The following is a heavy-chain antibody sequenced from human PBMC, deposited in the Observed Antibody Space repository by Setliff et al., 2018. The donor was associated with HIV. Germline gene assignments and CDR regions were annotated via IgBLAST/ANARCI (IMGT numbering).Heavy chain of an antibody. CDR3: AREAYFFASGTYYFDS. CDR1: GGTFSSYA. D-gene: IGHD3-10*01. J-gene: IGHJ4*02. V-gene: IGHV1-69*10. CDR2: IIPILGIA. Sequence: SVKVSCKASGGTFSSYAISWVRQAPGQGLEWMGGIIPILGIANYAQKFQGRVTITADESTSTAYMELSSLRSEDTALYFCAREAYFFASGTYYFDSWGQGTLVTVSS.